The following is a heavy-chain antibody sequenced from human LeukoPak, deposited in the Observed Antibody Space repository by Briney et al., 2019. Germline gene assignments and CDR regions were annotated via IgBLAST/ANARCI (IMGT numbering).Heavy chain of an antibody. CDR1: GGSISSNNYY. V-gene: IGHV4-39*01. Sequence: SETLSLTCTVSGGSISSNNYYWGWTRQPPGKGLEWIGSIYYSGSTYNNPSLKSRVTISVDTTKNQCSLKLTSVTAADTAVYYCASSPSGYWWNFDCWGQGTLVTVSS. CDR3: ASSPSGYWWNFDC. CDR2: IYYSGST. J-gene: IGHJ4*02. D-gene: IGHD3-22*01.